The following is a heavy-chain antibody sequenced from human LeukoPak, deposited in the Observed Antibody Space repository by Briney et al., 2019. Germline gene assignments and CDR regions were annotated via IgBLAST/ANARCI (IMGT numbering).Heavy chain of an antibody. CDR2: ISWYSGSI. Sequence: QPGGSLRLSCAASGFTFDDYTMPWVRQAPGEGLEWVSGISWYSGSIGYADSVKGRFTISRDNAKNSLYLQMNSLRAEDTALYYCAKDRSPYSRSRQSGYFDYWGQGTLVTVSS. J-gene: IGHJ4*02. CDR1: GFTFDDYT. D-gene: IGHD6-13*01. V-gene: IGHV3-9*01. CDR3: AKDRSPYSRSRQSGYFDY.